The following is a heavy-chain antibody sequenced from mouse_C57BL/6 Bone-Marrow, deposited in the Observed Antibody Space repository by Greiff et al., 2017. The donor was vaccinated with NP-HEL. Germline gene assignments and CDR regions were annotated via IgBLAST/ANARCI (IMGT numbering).Heavy chain of an antibody. CDR3: ARGDYGSIFAY. J-gene: IGHJ3*01. Sequence: EVKLVESGGGLVQPGGSLKLSCAASGFTFSDYYMYWVRQTPEKRLEWVAYISNGGGSTYYPDTVKGRFTISRDNAKNTLYLQMSRLKSEDTAMYYCARGDYGSIFAYWGQGTLVTVSA. CDR2: ISNGGGST. CDR1: GFTFSDYY. V-gene: IGHV5-12*01. D-gene: IGHD1-1*01.